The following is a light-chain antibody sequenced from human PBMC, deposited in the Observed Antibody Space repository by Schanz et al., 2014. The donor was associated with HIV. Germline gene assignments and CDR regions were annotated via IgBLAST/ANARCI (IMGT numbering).Light chain of an antibody. J-gene: IGKJ4*01. Sequence: DIQMTQSPSSLSASVGDRVTITCRASQSISSYLNWYQQKPGKAPKLLIYAASSLQSGVSSRFSGSGSGTDFTLTISSLQPEDFATYYCQQRVDTFGGGTKVEIK. CDR1: QSISSY. CDR2: AAS. CDR3: QQRVDT. V-gene: IGKV1-39*01.